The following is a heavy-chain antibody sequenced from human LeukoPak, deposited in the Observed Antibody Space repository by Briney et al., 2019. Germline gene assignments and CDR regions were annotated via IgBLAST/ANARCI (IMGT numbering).Heavy chain of an antibody. D-gene: IGHD5-18*01. CDR2: ISSSGVTI. CDR1: GFTFSDFY. Sequence: GGSLRLSCAASGFTFSDFYMSWIRQAPGKGLEWISYISSSGVTIYYADSVKGRFTISRDNAKNILYLQMNGLRAEDTAVYYCAREYKKIPLWFGGSHYQGMEVWGQGTTVTVSS. CDR3: AREYKKIPLWFGGSHYQGMEV. J-gene: IGHJ6*02. V-gene: IGHV3-11*01.